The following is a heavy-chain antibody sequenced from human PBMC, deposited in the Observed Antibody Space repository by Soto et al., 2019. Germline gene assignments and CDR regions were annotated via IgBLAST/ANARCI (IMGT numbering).Heavy chain of an antibody. D-gene: IGHD3-10*01. CDR2: VYWDDDK. CDR3: AHSPGNYGSGSYFDY. Sequence: GLDLEWLALVYWDDDKRYSPSLKSRLTITKDTSKNQVVLTMTNMDPVDTATYYCAHSPGNYGSGSYFDYWGQGTVVTVSS. J-gene: IGHJ4*02. V-gene: IGHV2-5*02.